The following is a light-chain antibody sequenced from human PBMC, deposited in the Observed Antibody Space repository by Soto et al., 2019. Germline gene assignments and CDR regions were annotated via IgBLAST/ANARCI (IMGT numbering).Light chain of an antibody. CDR3: QQYKSYPLT. CDR2: AAS. CDR1: QGISNH. V-gene: IGKV1-16*02. J-gene: IGKJ1*01. Sequence: DIQMTQSPSSLSASVGDRVTITCRASQGISNHLAWFQQKPGKAPKSLIYAASSLQSGVPSKFSGSGSGTDFTLTISSLHPEDFATYYCQQYKSYPLTFGQGTKVEIK.